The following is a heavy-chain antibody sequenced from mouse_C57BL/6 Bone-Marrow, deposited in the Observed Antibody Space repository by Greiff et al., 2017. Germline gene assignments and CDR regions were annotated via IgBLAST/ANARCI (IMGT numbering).Heavy chain of an antibody. J-gene: IGHJ1*03. V-gene: IGHV1-63*01. CDR2: IYPGGGYT. D-gene: IGHD1-1*01. Sequence: QVPLQQSGAELVRPGTSVKMSCKASGYTFTNYWIGWAKQRPGHGLEWIGDIYPGGGYTNYNEKFKGKATLTADKSSSTAYMQFCSLTSEDSAIYYCASYYDHWYFDVWGTGTTVTVSS. CDR3: ASYYDHWYFDV. CDR1: GYTFTNYW.